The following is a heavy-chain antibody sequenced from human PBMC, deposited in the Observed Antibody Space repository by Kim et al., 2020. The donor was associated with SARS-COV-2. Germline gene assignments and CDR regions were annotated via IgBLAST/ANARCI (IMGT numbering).Heavy chain of an antibody. D-gene: IGHD5-18*01. CDR2: ISYDGSNK. Sequence: GGSLRLSCAASGFTFSSYAMHWVRQAPGKGLEWVAVISYDGSNKYYADSVKGRFTISRDNSKNTLYLQMNSLRAEDTAVYYCARTVDTAMVTDYYYGMDVWGQGTTVTVSS. J-gene: IGHJ6*02. CDR3: ARTVDTAMVTDYYYGMDV. CDR1: GFTFSSYA. V-gene: IGHV3-30*04.